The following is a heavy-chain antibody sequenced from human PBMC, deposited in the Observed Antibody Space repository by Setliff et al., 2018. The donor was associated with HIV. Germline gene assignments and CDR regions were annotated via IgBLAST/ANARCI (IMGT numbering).Heavy chain of an antibody. Sequence: SETLSLTCAVSGYSIISTYYWGWIRQPPGKGLEWIASIFHSGTTYYNPSLKSRVTISVDTSKNQFSLKLSSATAADTAVYFCARGDGYRSNNAYYDTGMDVWGQGITVTVSS. V-gene: IGHV4-38-2*01. CDR2: IFHSGTT. D-gene: IGHD5-12*01. CDR3: ARGDGYRSNNAYYDTGMDV. J-gene: IGHJ6*02. CDR1: GYSIISTYY.